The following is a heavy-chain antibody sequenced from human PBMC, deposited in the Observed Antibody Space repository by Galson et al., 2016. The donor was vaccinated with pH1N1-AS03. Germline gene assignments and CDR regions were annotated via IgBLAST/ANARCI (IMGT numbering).Heavy chain of an antibody. J-gene: IGHJ4*02. V-gene: IGHV1-18*04. Sequence: SCKDYGYSFHTYSFNWVRQAPGQGLEWLGWISAYSGDTHYARKFQGRVTWTTDTSTSTAYMELRSLTSDDTAVYTCARAHYNADYVPDFWGQGTLVTVSS. D-gene: IGHD4-17*01. CDR3: ARAHYNADYVPDF. CDR1: GYSFHTYS. CDR2: ISAYSGDT.